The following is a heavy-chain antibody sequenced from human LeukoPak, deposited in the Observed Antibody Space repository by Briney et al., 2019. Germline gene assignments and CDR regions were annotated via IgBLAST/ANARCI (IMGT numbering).Heavy chain of an antibody. CDR3: AKIERGSSGYFDY. J-gene: IGHJ4*02. D-gene: IGHD2-15*01. Sequence: GGSLRLSCAAPGFTFSSYAMSWVRQAPGKGLEWVSAISGSGGSTYYADSVKGRFTISRDNSKDTLYLQMNSLRAEDTAVYYCAKIERGSSGYFDYWGQGTLVTVSS. V-gene: IGHV3-23*01. CDR2: ISGSGGST. CDR1: GFTFSSYA.